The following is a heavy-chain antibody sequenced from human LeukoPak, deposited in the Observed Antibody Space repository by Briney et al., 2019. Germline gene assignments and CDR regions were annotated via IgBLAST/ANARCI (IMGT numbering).Heavy chain of an antibody. CDR3: ARSYGGNGAGFDY. V-gene: IGHV3-23*01. D-gene: IGHD5-12*01. J-gene: IGHJ4*02. Sequence: GGSLRLSCAASGFTFSDFAMTWVRQAPGKGLEWVSAIRGGGDSTSYADSGKGRFTISRDNSKNTLYLQMSSLRAEDTAVYYCARSYGGNGAGFDYWGQGTLVTVSS. CDR1: GFTFSDFA. CDR2: IRGGGDST.